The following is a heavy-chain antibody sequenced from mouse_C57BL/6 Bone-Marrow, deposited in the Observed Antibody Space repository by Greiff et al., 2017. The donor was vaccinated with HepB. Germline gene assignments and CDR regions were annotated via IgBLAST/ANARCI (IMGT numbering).Heavy chain of an antibody. Sequence: EVQLQQSGPELVKPGASVKIPCKASGYKFTDYNMDWVKQSHGKSLEWIGDINPNNGGTIYTQKFKGKATLTVDKSSSTAYMQLSSLTSEDSAVYFCARMGRDAMDYWGQGTSVTVSS. J-gene: IGHJ4*01. CDR1: GYKFTDYN. CDR3: ARMGRDAMDY. CDR2: INPNNGGT. D-gene: IGHD4-1*01. V-gene: IGHV1-18*01.